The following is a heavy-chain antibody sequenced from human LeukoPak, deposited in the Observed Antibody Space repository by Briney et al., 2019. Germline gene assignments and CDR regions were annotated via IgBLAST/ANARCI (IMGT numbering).Heavy chain of an antibody. V-gene: IGHV4-34*01. CDR1: GGSFSGYY. CDR3: AREGRPGAYYFDY. D-gene: IGHD1-26*01. CDR2: INHSGST. Sequence: SETLSLTCAVYGGSFSGYYWSWIRQPPGKGLEWLGEINHSGSTNYNPSLKSRVTISVDTSKNQFSLKLSSVTAADTAVYYCAREGRPGAYYFDYWGQGTLVTVSS. J-gene: IGHJ4*02.